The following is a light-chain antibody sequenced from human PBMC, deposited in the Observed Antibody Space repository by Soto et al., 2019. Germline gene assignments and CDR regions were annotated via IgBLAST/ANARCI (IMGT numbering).Light chain of an antibody. J-gene: IGLJ1*01. CDR3: SSYTSRSTGV. CDR1: SSDVGGYNY. Sequence: QSVLTQPASVSGSPGQSITISCTGTSSDVGGYNYVSWYQQHPGKAPKLMIYDVSNRPSGVSNRFSGFKSGNTASLTISGLQAEDEADYYCSSYTSRSTGVFGTGTKVTVL. CDR2: DVS. V-gene: IGLV2-14*01.